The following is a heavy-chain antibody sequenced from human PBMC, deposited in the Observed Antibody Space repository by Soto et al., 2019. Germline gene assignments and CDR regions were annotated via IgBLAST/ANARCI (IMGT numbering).Heavy chain of an antibody. V-gene: IGHV3-43*01. D-gene: IGHD2-2*01. CDR3: AKEKHDASWTAFDY. CDR2: IGRDGIYT. J-gene: IGHJ4*02. CDR1: GFTFDDFS. Sequence: EVQLVESGGAVVQPGGSLRLSCAASGFTFDDFSMHWVRQAPGKGLEWVSLIGRDGIYTYYADSVKGRFNISRDNSKNSLYLQMNSLRTEDTAFYFCAKEKHDASWTAFDYGGQGTLVTVSS.